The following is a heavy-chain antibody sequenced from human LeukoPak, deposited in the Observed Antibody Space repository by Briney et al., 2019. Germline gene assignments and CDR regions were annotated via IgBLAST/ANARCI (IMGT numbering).Heavy chain of an antibody. D-gene: IGHD5-18*01. CDR3: ASLLYGYSYGPFHH. J-gene: IGHJ4*01. V-gene: IGHV3-48*03. CDR2: IGSSGRTI. CDR1: GLSFSSYD. Sequence: PGGSLRLSCAASGLSFSSYDMNWVRQARGKGLEWVSYIGSSGRTIYTAESLKGRFIMSRDTAKNSLFLQMNSLRAEDTAVYYCASLLYGYSYGPFHHRGHGTLVTVSA.